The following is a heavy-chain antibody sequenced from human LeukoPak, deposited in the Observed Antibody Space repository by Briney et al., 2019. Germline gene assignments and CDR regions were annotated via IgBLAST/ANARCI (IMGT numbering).Heavy chain of an antibody. D-gene: IGHD3-10*01. J-gene: IGHJ3*02. CDR3: ARWFGELHAFDI. CDR1: GYSVSSGYY. Sequence: SETLSLTCTVSGYSVSSGYYWGWIRQPPGKGLEWIASIYHSGDTYYNPSLRSRVTISLDTSKNQLSLKLSSATAADTAVYYCARWFGELHAFDIWGQGTMVTVSS. CDR2: IYHSGDT. V-gene: IGHV4-38-2*02.